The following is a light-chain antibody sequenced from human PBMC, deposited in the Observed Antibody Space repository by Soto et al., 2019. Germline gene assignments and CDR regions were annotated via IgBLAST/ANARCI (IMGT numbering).Light chain of an antibody. CDR1: QTISSW. V-gene: IGKV1-5*03. CDR3: QHYNSDSEA. Sequence: DIQMTQSPSTLSGSVGDRVTITCRASQTISSWLAWYQQKPGKAPKLLIYKASTLKSGVPSRFSGSGSGTEFTLTISSLQHDDVATYYCQHYNSDSEAFGQGTKVELK. J-gene: IGKJ1*01. CDR2: KAS.